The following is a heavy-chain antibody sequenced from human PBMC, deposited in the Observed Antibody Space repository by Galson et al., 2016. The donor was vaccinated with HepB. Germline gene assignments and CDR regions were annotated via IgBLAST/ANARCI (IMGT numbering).Heavy chain of an antibody. V-gene: IGHV5-10-1*01. D-gene: IGHD3-10*01. J-gene: IGHJ3*02. Sequence: QSGAEVKKPGESLRISCKGSGYTFTDYWISWVRQMPGKGLEWMGRVDPSGSYTNYNPSFQGHVTISGDKSISTAYLQWSGLKASDTAIYYCARLRRGVPNAFDIWGQGTMVTVSS. CDR3: ARLRRGVPNAFDI. CDR2: VDPSGSYT. CDR1: GYTFTDYW.